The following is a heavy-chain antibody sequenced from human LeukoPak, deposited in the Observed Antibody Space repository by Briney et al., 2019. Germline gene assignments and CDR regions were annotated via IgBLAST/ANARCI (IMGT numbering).Heavy chain of an antibody. D-gene: IGHD6-13*01. CDR1: GFTFSSYA. Sequence: PGGSLRLSCAASGFTFSSYAMSWVRQAPGKGLEWVSAISGSGGSTYYADSVKGRFTISRDNSKHTLYLQMNSLRAEDTAVYYCAKDPDQYSSSWYGPRFDYWGRGTLVTVSS. V-gene: IGHV3-23*01. J-gene: IGHJ4*02. CDR3: AKDPDQYSSSWYGPRFDY. CDR2: ISGSGGST.